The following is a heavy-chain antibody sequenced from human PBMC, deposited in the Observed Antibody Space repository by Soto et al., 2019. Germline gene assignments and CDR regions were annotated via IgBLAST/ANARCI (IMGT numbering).Heavy chain of an antibody. CDR3: AGDRDWYFDL. CDR2: IYHSGST. J-gene: IGHJ2*01. V-gene: IGHV4-30-2*01. CDR1: GGSISSGGYS. Sequence: QLQLQESGSGLVKPSQTLSLTCAVSGGSISSGGYSWSWIRQPPGKGLEWIGYIYHSGSTYYNPALKSGVTISVDRSKNHFSLKLSSVPAADPAVYYCAGDRDWYFDLWGRGTLVTVSS.